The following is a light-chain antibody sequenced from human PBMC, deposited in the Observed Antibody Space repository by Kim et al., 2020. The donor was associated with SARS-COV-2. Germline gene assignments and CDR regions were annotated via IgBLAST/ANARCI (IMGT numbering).Light chain of an antibody. CDR3: QVWDSSSII. J-gene: IGLJ2*01. V-gene: IGLV3-21*04. CDR1: NIGSKS. CDR2: YDS. Sequence: VAPGKTARITCGGNNIGSKSVHWYQQKPGQAPVLVIYYDSDRPSGIPERFSGSNSGNTATLTISRVEAGDEADYYCQVWDSSSIIFGGGTQLTVL.